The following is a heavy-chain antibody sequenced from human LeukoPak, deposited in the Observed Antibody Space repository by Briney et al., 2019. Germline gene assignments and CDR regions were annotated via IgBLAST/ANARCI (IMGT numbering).Heavy chain of an antibody. Sequence: GGSLRLSCAASGFTFSTYSMNWIRQAPGKGLEWVSSISSSSSYIYYADSVKGRFTISRDNAKNSLYLQMNSLRAEDTAVYYCARDKGFDYYDSSGRFDYWGQGTLVTVSS. CDR1: GFTFSTYS. CDR2: ISSSSSYI. CDR3: ARDKGFDYYDSSGRFDY. D-gene: IGHD3-22*01. J-gene: IGHJ4*02. V-gene: IGHV3-21*01.